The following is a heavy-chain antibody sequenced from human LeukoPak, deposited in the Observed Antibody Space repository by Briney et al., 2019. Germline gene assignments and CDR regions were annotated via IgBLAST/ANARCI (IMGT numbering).Heavy chain of an antibody. V-gene: IGHV3-30*02. CDR3: AKDWGYDLWSGYPDY. CDR2: IRYDGSNK. D-gene: IGHD3-3*01. CDR1: GFTFSSYG. J-gene: IGHJ4*02. Sequence: GGSLRLSCAASGFTFSSYGMHWVCQAPGKGLEWVAFIRYDGSNKYYADSVKGRFTISRDNSKNTLYLQMNSLRAEDTAVYYCAKDWGYDLWSGYPDYWGQGTLATVSS.